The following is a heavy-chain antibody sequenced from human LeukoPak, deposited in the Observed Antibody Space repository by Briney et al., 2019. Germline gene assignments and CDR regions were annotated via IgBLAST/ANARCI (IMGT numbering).Heavy chain of an antibody. V-gene: IGHV4-59*08. CDR1: GGSISSYY. J-gene: IGHJ5*02. CDR3: AGHVGSGWYRSNWFDP. CDR2: IYYSGST. Sequence: SETLSLTCTVSGGSISSYYWSWIRQPPGKGLEWIGYIYYSGSTNYNASLKSRVTISVDTSKNQFSLKLSSVTAADTAVYYCAGHVGSGWYRSNWFDPWGQGTLVTVSS. D-gene: IGHD6-19*01.